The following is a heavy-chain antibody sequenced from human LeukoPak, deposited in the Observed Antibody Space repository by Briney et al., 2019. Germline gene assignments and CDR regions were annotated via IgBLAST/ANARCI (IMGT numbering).Heavy chain of an antibody. CDR3: AKGSTAAVVDVVPDY. Sequence: GGSLRLSCAASGFTFSSYSMNWVRQAPGKGLEWVSSISSSSSYIYYADSVKGRFTISRDNAKNSLYLQMNSLRAEDTALYYCAKGSTAAVVDVVPDYWGQGTLVTVSS. D-gene: IGHD2-2*01. CDR1: GFTFSSYS. J-gene: IGHJ4*02. CDR2: ISSSSSYI. V-gene: IGHV3-21*04.